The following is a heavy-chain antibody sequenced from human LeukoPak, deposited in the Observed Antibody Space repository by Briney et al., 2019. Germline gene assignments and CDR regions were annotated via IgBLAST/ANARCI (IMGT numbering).Heavy chain of an antibody. J-gene: IGHJ4*02. V-gene: IGHV3-74*01. CDR3: AGGRGSSYFDY. Sequence: PGGSLRLSCAASGFTFSSYWMHWVRQAPGEGLVWVSRINTDGSTTTYADSVKGRFTISRDNAKNTLFLQMNSLRAEDTAVYYCAGGRGSSYFDYWGQGTLVTVSS. CDR2: INTDGSTT. D-gene: IGHD1-26*01. CDR1: GFTFSSYW.